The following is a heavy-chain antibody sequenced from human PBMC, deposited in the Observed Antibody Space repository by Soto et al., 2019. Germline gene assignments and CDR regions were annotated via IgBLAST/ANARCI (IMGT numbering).Heavy chain of an antibody. CDR2: LSYDGSNK. D-gene: IGHD6-19*01. CDR3: ARDPIAVERPY. V-gene: IGHV3-30-3*01. Sequence: PGGSLRRSCAASGFTLSNYAMHWVRQAPGKGLEWVAVLSYDGSNKYYADSVKGRFTISRDNSKNTLYLQMNSLRAEDTAVYYCARDPIAVERPYWGQGTLVTVSS. CDR1: GFTLSNYA. J-gene: IGHJ4*02.